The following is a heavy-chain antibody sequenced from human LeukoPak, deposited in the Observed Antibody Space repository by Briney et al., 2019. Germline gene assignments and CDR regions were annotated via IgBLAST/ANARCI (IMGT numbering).Heavy chain of an antibody. Sequence: GGSLRLSCAASEFTFSSYSMNWVRQAPGKGLEWVAVISYDGSNKYYADSVKGRFTISRDNSKNTLYLQMNSLRAEDTAVYYCAKEVDTAMVFYYYYGMDVWGQGTTVTVSS. CDR1: EFTFSSYS. D-gene: IGHD5-18*01. CDR2: ISYDGSNK. J-gene: IGHJ6*02. CDR3: AKEVDTAMVFYYYYGMDV. V-gene: IGHV3-30*18.